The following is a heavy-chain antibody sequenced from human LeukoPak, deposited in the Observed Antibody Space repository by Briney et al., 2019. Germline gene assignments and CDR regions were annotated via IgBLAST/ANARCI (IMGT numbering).Heavy chain of an antibody. CDR1: GFTFSTYE. J-gene: IGHJ4*02. V-gene: IGHV3-48*03. CDR2: ISSSGSTI. CDR3: ARDNYDSSTPYYFDY. Sequence: GGSLRLSCAASGFTFSTYEMNWVRQAPGKGLEWVSYISSSGSTIYYADSVKGRFTISRDNAKNSLYLQMNSLRAEDTAVYYCARDNYDSSTPYYFDYWGQGTLVTVSS. D-gene: IGHD3-22*01.